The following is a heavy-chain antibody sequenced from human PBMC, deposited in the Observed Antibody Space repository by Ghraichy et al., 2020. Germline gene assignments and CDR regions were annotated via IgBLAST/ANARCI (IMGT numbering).Heavy chain of an antibody. Sequence: SETLTLTCAVSGGSISSGGYSWSWIRQPPGKGLEWIGYTYHSGSTYYNPSLKSRVTISVDRSKNQFSLKLSSVTAADTAVYYCARGSGDFWSGFYYFDYWGQGTLVTVSS. V-gene: IGHV4-30-2*01. CDR1: GGSISSGGYS. D-gene: IGHD3-3*01. CDR2: TYHSGST. CDR3: ARGSGDFWSGFYYFDY. J-gene: IGHJ4*02.